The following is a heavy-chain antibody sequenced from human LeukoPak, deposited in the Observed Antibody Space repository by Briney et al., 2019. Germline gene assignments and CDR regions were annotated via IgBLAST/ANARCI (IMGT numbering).Heavy chain of an antibody. CDR1: GFTFSSYE. V-gene: IGHV3-48*03. J-gene: IGHJ4*02. CDR2: ISSSGSTI. Sequence: PGGSLRLSCAASGFTFSSYEMNWVRQAPGKGLEWVSYISSSGSTIYYADSVKGRFTISRDNAKNSLYLQMNSLRAEDTAVYYCARLSAMLRGPEAFYYFEYWGQGTLVTVSS. CDR3: ARLSAMLRGPEAFYYFEY. D-gene: IGHD3-10*01.